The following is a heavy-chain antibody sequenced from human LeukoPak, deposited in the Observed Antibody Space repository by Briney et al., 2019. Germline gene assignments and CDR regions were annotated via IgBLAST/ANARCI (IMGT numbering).Heavy chain of an antibody. CDR1: GYAFTGYA. D-gene: IGHD6-13*01. CDR3: AREVSIAALDY. V-gene: IGHV1-3*01. J-gene: IGHJ4*02. Sequence: ASVKVSCKASGYAFTGYAMHWVRQAPGQRLEWMAWINLGNGNTKYSQRFQGRVTITTDTSTSTAYMELRSLRSDDTAVYYCAREVSIAALDYWGQGTLVTVSS. CDR2: INLGNGNT.